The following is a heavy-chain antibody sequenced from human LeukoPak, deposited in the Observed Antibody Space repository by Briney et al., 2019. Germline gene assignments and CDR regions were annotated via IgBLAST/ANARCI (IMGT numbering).Heavy chain of an antibody. Sequence: SETLSLTCTVSGGSISSYYWSWMRQSPGKGLEWIGYIHYSGTTNYDPSLKSRVTISVGTSKNQFSLQLSSMTAADTAVYYCARCSRALNWFDPWGQGTLVTVSS. J-gene: IGHJ5*02. CDR2: IHYSGTT. V-gene: IGHV4-59*01. D-gene: IGHD6-13*01. CDR1: GGSISSYY. CDR3: ARCSRALNWFDP.